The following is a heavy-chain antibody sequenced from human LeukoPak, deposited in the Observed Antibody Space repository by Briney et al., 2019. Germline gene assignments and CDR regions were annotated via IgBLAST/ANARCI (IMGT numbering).Heavy chain of an antibody. CDR3: ARPRHDSSGYSLGY. V-gene: IGHV1-2*02. CDR1: GGTFSSYA. CDR2: INPNSGGT. J-gene: IGHJ4*02. D-gene: IGHD3-22*01. Sequence: ASVKVSCKASGGTFSSYAISWVRQAPGQGLEWMGWINPNSGGTNYAQKFQGRVTMARDTSISTAYMELSRLRSDDTAVYYCARPRHDSSGYSLGYWGQGTLVTVSS.